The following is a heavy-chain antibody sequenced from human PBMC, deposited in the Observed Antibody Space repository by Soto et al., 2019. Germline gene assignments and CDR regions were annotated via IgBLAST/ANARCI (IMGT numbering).Heavy chain of an antibody. Sequence: GGSLRLSCAASGFPFSSYAMSWVRQAPGKGLEWVSAISGSGGSTYYADSVKGRFTISRDNSKNTLYLQMNSLRAEDTAVYYCAKDLRVYSYGAKVFDYWGQGTLVTVSS. CDR3: AKDLRVYSYGAKVFDY. CDR1: GFPFSSYA. V-gene: IGHV3-23*01. CDR2: ISGSGGST. D-gene: IGHD5-18*01. J-gene: IGHJ4*02.